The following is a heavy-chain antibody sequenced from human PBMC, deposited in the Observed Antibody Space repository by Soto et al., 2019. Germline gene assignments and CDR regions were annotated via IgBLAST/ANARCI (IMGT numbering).Heavy chain of an antibody. V-gene: IGHV3-48*02. D-gene: IGHD6-19*01. CDR2: ISSSSSTI. Sequence: PGGSLRLSCAAFGFTFSSYSMNWVRQAPGKGLEWVSYISSSSSTIYYADSVKGRFTISRDNAKNSLYLQMNSLRDEDTAVYYCAREAAPIAVANWFDPWGQGTLVTVSS. CDR3: AREAAPIAVANWFDP. J-gene: IGHJ5*02. CDR1: GFTFSSYS.